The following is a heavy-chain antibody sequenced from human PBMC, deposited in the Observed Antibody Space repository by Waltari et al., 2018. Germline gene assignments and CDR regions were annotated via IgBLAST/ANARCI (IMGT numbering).Heavy chain of an antibody. Sequence: QVQLLESGGGVVQPGTSLRLSCAASGFIFNSFGMHWVRQAPGRGLEWVAGTWNDGTNKYYADSVKGRFTISRDNSKNMFFLHMNSLRAEDTAILYCARDRYSNVWGGFDFWGQGALVTVSS. D-gene: IGHD6-19*01. CDR2: TWNDGTNK. V-gene: IGHV3-33*01. J-gene: IGHJ4*02. CDR1: GFIFNSFG. CDR3: ARDRYSNVWGGFDF.